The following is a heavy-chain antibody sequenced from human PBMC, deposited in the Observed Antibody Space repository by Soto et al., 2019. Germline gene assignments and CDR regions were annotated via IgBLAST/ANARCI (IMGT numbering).Heavy chain of an antibody. CDR3: ARGGSPYYYDSSGYYHWFDP. CDR2: IDYGGGT. J-gene: IGHJ5*02. V-gene: IGHV4-31*03. Sequence: QVQLQESGPGLVKPSQTLSLTCTVSGGSISSGGYYWSWIRQHPGKGLEWIGYIDYGGGTYYNPSLKSRVTISVDTSKNQFSLKLSSVTAADTAVYYCARGGSPYYYDSSGYYHWFDPWGQGTLVTVSS. D-gene: IGHD3-22*01. CDR1: GGSISSGGYY.